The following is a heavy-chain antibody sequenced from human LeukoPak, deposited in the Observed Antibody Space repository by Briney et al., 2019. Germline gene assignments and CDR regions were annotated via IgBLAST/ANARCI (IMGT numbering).Heavy chain of an antibody. V-gene: IGHV1-18*01. CDR1: GYTFTSYG. J-gene: IGHJ4*02. CDR3: ARGKFGDWYIDY. Sequence: ASVKVSCKASGYTFTSYGISWVRQAPGQGLEWMGFINPSAGNTAYAPKFQGRVTLTRDTSTSTLYMDLTSLRSNDTAVYYCARGKFGDWYIDYWGQGTLVSVSS. D-gene: IGHD6-19*01. CDR2: INPSAGNT.